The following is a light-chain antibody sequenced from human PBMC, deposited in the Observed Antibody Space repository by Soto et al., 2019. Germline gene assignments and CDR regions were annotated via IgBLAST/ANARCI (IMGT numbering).Light chain of an antibody. V-gene: IGKV3-20*01. Sequence: EIVLTQSPATLSLSPGERATLSCRASQSISSNYLSWYQQKPGQAPRLLIYGAFSRAVGIPANFSGSGSGTDFTLTIYRLEPEDFAVYYCQQYDNSPWTFGQGTKVEIK. CDR3: QQYDNSPWT. CDR2: GAF. J-gene: IGKJ1*01. CDR1: QSISSNY.